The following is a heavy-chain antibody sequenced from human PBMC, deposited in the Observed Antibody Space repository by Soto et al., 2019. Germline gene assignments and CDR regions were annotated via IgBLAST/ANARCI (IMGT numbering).Heavy chain of an antibody. V-gene: IGHV4-31*03. J-gene: IGHJ4*02. Sequence: QLHLQESGPGLVKTSQTLSLTCSVSGDSIISGGYYWTWLRQYPGKGLEYIGYIYYSGSTYYNPSLESRVTISIDASKTQFSLRLSSVTAADTAVYFCSRGRGFWGRTDSWVQGTLVTVSS. CDR2: IYYSGST. CDR3: SRGRGFWGRTDS. CDR1: GDSIISGGYY. D-gene: IGHD3-16*01.